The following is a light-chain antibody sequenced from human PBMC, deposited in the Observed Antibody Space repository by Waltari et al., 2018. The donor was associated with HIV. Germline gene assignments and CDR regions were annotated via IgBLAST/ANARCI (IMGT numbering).Light chain of an antibody. CDR2: DAS. CDR3: QQYGSSPLT. J-gene: IGKJ4*01. CDR1: QSISNNY. Sequence: EIVLTQSPATLSLSPGERATLSCGASQSISNNYLARYQQKPGQAPRFLIYDASNRATGIADRFRGSGSGTDFTLTITRLEPEDFAVYYCQQYGSSPLTFGGGTKVEIK. V-gene: IGKV3D-20*01.